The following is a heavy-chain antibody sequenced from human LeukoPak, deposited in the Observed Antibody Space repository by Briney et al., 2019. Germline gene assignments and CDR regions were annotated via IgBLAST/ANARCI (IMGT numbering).Heavy chain of an antibody. Sequence: HAGGSLRLSCAASGFTFSSYGMHWVRQAPGKGLEWVAVISYDGSNKYYADSVKGRFTISRDNSKNTLYLQMNSLRAEDTAVYYCAKDLAGYSYGTAYGMDVWGQGTTVTVSS. J-gene: IGHJ6*02. D-gene: IGHD5-18*01. CDR1: GFTFSSYG. V-gene: IGHV3-30*18. CDR2: ISYDGSNK. CDR3: AKDLAGYSYGTAYGMDV.